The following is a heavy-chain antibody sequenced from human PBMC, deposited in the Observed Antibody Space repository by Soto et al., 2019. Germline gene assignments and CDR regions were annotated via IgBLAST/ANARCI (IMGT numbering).Heavy chain of an antibody. CDR3: ARHSNYYSCGMSV. CDR1: GYTFTSDD. D-gene: IGHD4-4*01. CDR2: MNPNIVNT. J-gene: IGHJ6*02. V-gene: IGHV1-8*01. Sequence: ASVKVSCKASGYTFTSDDINWVRQATGQGLEWMGWMNPNIVNTGYAQKFQGRVTMTRNTSISTAYMELSSLRSEDTAVHYCARHSNYYSCGMSVWGQGSTITVSS.